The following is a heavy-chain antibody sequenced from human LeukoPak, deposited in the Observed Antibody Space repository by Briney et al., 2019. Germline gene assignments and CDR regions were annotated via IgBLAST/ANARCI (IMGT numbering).Heavy chain of an antibody. J-gene: IGHJ4*02. D-gene: IGHD3-3*01. CDR1: GGTFSSYA. V-gene: IGHV1-69*05. Sequence: SVKVSCKASGGTFSSYAISWVRQAPGQGLEWMGGIIPILGTANYAQKFQGRVTITTDESTSTAYMELSSLRSEDTAVYYCARGNDFWSGRYYFDYWGQGTLVTVSS. CDR2: IIPILGTA. CDR3: ARGNDFWSGRYYFDY.